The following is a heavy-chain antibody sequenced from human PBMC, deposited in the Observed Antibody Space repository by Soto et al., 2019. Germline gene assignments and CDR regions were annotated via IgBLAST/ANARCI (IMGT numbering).Heavy chain of an antibody. CDR2: IRSKANSYAT. CDR1: GFTFSGSA. D-gene: IGHD3-16*01. CDR3: LRGMDY. V-gene: IGHV3-73*02. J-gene: IGHJ4*02. Sequence: EVQLVESGGGLVQPGGSLKLSCAASGFTFSGSAMHWVRQASGKGLVWVGRIRSKANSYATAYAASVKGRFTISRDDSKNTAYLQMNSLKTEDTAVYYCLRGMDYWGQGTLATVSS.